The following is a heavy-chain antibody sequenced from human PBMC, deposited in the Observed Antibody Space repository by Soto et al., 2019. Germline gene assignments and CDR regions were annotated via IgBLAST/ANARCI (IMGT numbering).Heavy chain of an antibody. J-gene: IGHJ3*02. D-gene: IGHD3-22*01. Sequence: GGSLRLSCAASGFTFSDYYMSWIRQAPGKGLEWVSYISSSSSYTNYADSVKGRFTISRDNAKNSLYLQMNSLRAEDTAVYYCARDQNYYDSSGYYEMDAFDIWRQGTMFTVSS. CDR3: ARDQNYYDSSGYYEMDAFDI. V-gene: IGHV3-11*06. CDR2: ISSSSSYT. CDR1: GFTFSDYY.